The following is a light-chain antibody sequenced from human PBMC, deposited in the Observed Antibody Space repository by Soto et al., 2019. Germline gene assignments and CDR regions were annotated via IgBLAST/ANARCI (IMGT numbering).Light chain of an antibody. CDR2: DAS. CDR1: QSVSTW. V-gene: IGKV1-5*01. CDR3: QQYNSYAWT. J-gene: IGKJ1*01. Sequence: IQMTQSPSTLSASVGDRVTITCRASQSVSTWLAWYQQRPGKAPKLLIHDASSLESGVPSRFSGSGSGTEFTLTISSLQPDDFATYYCQQYNSYAWTFGQGTKVDNK.